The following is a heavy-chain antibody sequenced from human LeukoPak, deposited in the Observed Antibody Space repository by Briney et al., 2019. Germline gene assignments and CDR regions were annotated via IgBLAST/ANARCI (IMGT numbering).Heavy chain of an antibody. CDR3: ARAQRYSRLPLDY. CDR1: GYTFPSYF. CDR2: INPTGGST. V-gene: IGHV1-46*01. Sequence: ASVKVSCKASGYTFPSYFMHWVRQAPGQGLEWMGIINPTGGSTTYAQKFQGRVTMTRDTSTSTVYMELSSLRSEDTAVYYCARAQRYSRLPLDYWGQGTLVTVSS. J-gene: IGHJ4*02. D-gene: IGHD5-18*01.